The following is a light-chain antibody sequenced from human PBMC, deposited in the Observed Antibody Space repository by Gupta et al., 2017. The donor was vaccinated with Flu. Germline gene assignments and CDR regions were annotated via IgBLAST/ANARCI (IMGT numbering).Light chain of an antibody. J-gene: IGKJ5*01. CDR3: QQRANWPPIT. CDR2: DAS. V-gene: IGKV3-11*01. Sequence: EIVLTQSPATLSLAPGGRATLSCRASQSVNTYMAWYQQKPGQPPRLLIYDASVRATGVPARFSGGGSGTDFTLTISSLEPEDIGVYYCQQRANWPPITFGRGTRLEIK. CDR1: QSVNTY.